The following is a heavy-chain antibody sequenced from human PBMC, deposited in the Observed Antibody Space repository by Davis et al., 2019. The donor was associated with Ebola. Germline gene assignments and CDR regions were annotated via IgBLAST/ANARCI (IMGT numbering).Heavy chain of an antibody. V-gene: IGHV3-74*01. D-gene: IGHD5/OR15-5a*01. J-gene: IGHJ6*02. CDR1: GFTFSTYW. CDR3: AHPFMSCYRVWCGVDV. CDR2: ISPDGGRT. Sequence: HTGGSLRLSCAASGFTFSTYWIHWVRQAPGKGLMWVSRISPDGGRTGYADSVKGRFTISRDNSKNTLYLQMDSLRAEDTAMYYCAHPFMSCYRVWCGVDVWSQGTTVTVSS.